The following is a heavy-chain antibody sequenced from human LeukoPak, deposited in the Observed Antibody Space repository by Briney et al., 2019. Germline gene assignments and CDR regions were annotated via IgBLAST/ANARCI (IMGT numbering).Heavy chain of an antibody. D-gene: IGHD4-23*01. J-gene: IGHJ3*02. CDR2: IYHSGTT. CDR1: GHSVSSGHF. Sequence: PSETLSLTCSVSGHSVSSGHFWGWIRQPPGKGLEWIGNIYHSGTTYYNPSLKSRVTISVDTSKDQFSLKLSSVTAADTAVYYCARDRTYAGQDIWGQGTMVTVSS. V-gene: IGHV4-38-2*02. CDR3: ARDRTYAGQDI.